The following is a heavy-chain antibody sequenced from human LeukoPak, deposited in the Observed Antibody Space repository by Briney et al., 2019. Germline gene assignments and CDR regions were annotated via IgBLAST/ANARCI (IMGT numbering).Heavy chain of an antibody. CDR2: ISWNSGST. CDR3: AKDIETTVTTSYFDY. D-gene: IGHD4-17*01. V-gene: IGHV3-9*01. J-gene: IGHJ4*02. CDR1: GFTFDDYA. Sequence: GGSLRLSCAASGFTFDDYAMHWVRHAPGKGLEWVSGISWNSGSTGYADSVKGRFTISRDNAKNSLYLQMNSLRAEDTALYYCAKDIETTVTTSYFDYWGQGTLVTVSS.